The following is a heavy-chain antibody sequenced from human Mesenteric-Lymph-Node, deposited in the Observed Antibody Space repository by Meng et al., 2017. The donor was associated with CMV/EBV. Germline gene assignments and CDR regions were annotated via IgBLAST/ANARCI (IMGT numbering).Heavy chain of an antibody. J-gene: IGHJ6*02. CDR1: GYTFTSYG. D-gene: IGHD3-22*01. Sequence: GGSLRLSCKASGYTFTSYGISWVRQAPGQGLEWMGWISAYNGNTNYAQKLQGRVTMTTDTSTSTAYMELRSLRSDDTAVYYCARLSSTTMIEGGMDVWGQGTTVTVSS. CDR3: ARLSSTTMIEGGMDV. CDR2: ISAYNGNT. V-gene: IGHV1-18*01.